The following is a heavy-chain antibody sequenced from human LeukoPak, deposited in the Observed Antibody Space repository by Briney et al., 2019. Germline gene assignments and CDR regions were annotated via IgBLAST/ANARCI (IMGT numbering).Heavy chain of an antibody. Sequence: SETLSLTCTVSGGSISSGSYDWYWIRQPPGKGLEWIGYIYDSGIAFYNPSLKSRVTMSVDTSKNHFFLNLRSVTAADTAVYYCARRGGDMPARGFMDVWGKGTTVTVSS. CDR1: GGSISSGSYD. D-gene: IGHD3-16*01. CDR3: ARRGGDMPARGFMDV. V-gene: IGHV4-30-4*07. J-gene: IGHJ6*03. CDR2: IYDSGIA.